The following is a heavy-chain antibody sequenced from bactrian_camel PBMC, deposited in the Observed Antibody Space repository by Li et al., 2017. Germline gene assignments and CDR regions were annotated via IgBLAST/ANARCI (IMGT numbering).Heavy chain of an antibody. CDR1: PYTYSSAS. CDR3: AAGLYGGSWWSPSFTLSEFGY. CDR2: IYTDGGST. V-gene: IGHV3S1*01. J-gene: IGHJ6*01. D-gene: IGHD6*01. Sequence: HVQLVESGGGSVQPGGSLGLACATSPYTYSSASMGWFRLAPGKGREGVAGIYTDGGSTYYADSVKGRFTISQDKDENIMYLEMDSLEPDDTAIYYCAAGLYGGSWWSPSFTLSEFGYWGKGTQVTVS.